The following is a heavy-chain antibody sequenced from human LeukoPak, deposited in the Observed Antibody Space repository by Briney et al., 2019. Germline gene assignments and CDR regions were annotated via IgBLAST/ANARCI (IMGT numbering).Heavy chain of an antibody. CDR2: IYSSGST. V-gene: IGHV4-4*07. CDR1: GGSISSYY. D-gene: IGHD3-22*01. CDR3: ARGRVRGYYYYYMDV. Sequence: SETLSLTCTVSGGSISSYYWSWIRQPAGKGLEWIGRIYSSGSTNYNPSLKSRVTMSVDTSKNQFSLKLSSVTAADTAVYYCARGRVRGYYYYYMDVWGKGTTVTASS. J-gene: IGHJ6*03.